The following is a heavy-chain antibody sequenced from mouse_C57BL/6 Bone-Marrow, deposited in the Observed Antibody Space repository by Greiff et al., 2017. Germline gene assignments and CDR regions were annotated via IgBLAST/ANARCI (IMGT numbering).Heavy chain of an antibody. J-gene: IGHJ3*01. CDR2: ISNGGGST. CDR1: GFTFSDYY. D-gene: IGHD2-4*01. Sequence: EVKLMESGGGLVQPGGSLTISCAASGFTFSDYYMYWVRQTPGKRLEWVAYISNGGGSTYYPDTVKGRFTISRDNAKNTLYLQMSRLKAEYTAMYYCARRELRQGLIAYWGQGTLVTVSA. CDR3: ARRELRQGLIAY. V-gene: IGHV5-12*01.